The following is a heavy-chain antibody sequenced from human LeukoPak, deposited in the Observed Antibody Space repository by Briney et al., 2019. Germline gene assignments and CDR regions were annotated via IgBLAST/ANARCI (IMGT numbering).Heavy chain of an antibody. D-gene: IGHD3-22*01. J-gene: IGHJ4*02. Sequence: GGSLRLSCADSGFSFSNYAMSWVRQAPGKGLEWVSAISGGGGTTYYTDSVKGRFTISRDNSKNTLYLQMNSLRAEDTAVYYCARDRAYYDSGGPSRFVDYWGQGTLVTVSS. V-gene: IGHV3-23*01. CDR1: GFSFSNYA. CDR3: ARDRAYYDSGGPSRFVDY. CDR2: ISGGGGTT.